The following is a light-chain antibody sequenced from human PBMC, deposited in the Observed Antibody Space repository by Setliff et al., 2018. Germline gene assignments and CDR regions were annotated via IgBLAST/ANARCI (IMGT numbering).Light chain of an antibody. V-gene: IGKV4-1*01. CDR3: QQYYTTPT. CDR2: WAS. CDR1: QTVVHSINNKNY. Sequence: DIVMTQSPDSLAVSLGERATIKCKSSQTVVHSINNKNYLAWYQHKAGQSPKLLIYWASTRESGVPDRFSGSGSGTDFTLTISSLQAEDVAVYFCQQYYTTPTFGQGTKVDIK. J-gene: IGKJ1*01.